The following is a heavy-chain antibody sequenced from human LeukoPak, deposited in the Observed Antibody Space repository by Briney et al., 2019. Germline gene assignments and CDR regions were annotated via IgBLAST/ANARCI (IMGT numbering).Heavy chain of an antibody. V-gene: IGHV3-9*01. CDR3: AKGIVPAVTYYFDY. D-gene: IGHD2-2*01. CDR1: GFTFDDYA. J-gene: IGHJ4*02. CDR2: ISWNSGSI. Sequence: GGSLRLSCAASGFTFDDYAMHWVRQAPGKGLEWVSGISWNSGSIGYADSVKGRFTISRDNAKNSLYLQMNSLRAEDTALYYRAKGIVPAVTYYFDYWGQGTLVTVSS.